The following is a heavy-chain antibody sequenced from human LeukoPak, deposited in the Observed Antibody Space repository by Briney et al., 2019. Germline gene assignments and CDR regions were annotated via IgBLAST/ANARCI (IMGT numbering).Heavy chain of an antibody. CDR1: GFTFSSYG. D-gene: IGHD3-10*01. J-gene: IGHJ5*02. Sequence: GGSLRLSCAASGFTFSSYGMHWVRQAPGKGLEWVAFIRYDGSNKYYADSVKGRFTISRDNSKNTLYLQMNSLRAEDTAVYYCAKVRHTSIYSVRGVIYWFDPWGQGTLVTVSS. V-gene: IGHV3-30*02. CDR2: IRYDGSNK. CDR3: AKVRHTSIYSVRGVIYWFDP.